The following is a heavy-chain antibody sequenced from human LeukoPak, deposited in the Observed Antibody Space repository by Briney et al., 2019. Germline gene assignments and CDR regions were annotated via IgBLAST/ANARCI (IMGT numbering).Heavy chain of an antibody. D-gene: IGHD4-11*01. CDR2: INPNSGGT. Sequence: ASVKVSCKASGYTFTGYYMHWVRQAPGQGLEWMGWINPNSGGTNYAQKFQGRVTMTRDTSISTAYMELSRLRSDDTAVYYCARPMTTLSMTHYYSGMDVWGQGTTVTVSS. CDR3: ARPMTTLSMTHYYSGMDV. CDR1: GYTFTGYY. J-gene: IGHJ6*02. V-gene: IGHV1-2*02.